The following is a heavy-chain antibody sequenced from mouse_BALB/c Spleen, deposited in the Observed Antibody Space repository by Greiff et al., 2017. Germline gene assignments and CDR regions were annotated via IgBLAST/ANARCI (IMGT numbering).Heavy chain of an antibody. CDR2: IDTSDSYT. D-gene: IGHD2-13*01. V-gene: IGHV1-69*01. CDR1: GYTFTDYW. J-gene: IGHJ2*01. CDR3: ARSGENGDDYFDD. Sequence: VQLQQPGAELVMPGASVKMSCKASGYTFTDYWMHWVKQRPGQGLEWIGAIDTSDSYTSYNQKFKGKATLTVDESSSTADMQLSSLTSEDSAVYYCARSGENGDDYFDDWGQGTTLTGSA.